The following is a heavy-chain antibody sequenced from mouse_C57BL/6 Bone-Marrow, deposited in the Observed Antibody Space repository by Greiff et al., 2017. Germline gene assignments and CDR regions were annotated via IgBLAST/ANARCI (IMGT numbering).Heavy chain of an antibody. J-gene: IGHJ2*01. V-gene: IGHV1-19*01. CDR2: INPYNGGT. D-gene: IGHD1-1*01. CDR1: GYTFTDYY. CDR3: ARALIYYGSSDY. Sequence: EVQLQQSGPVLVKPGASVKMSCTASGYTFTDYYMNWVKQSHGKSLEWIGVINPYNGGTSYTQKFKGKDTLTVDKSSSTAYMQLHSLTSEDSAVYYCARALIYYGSSDYWGQGTTLSVSS.